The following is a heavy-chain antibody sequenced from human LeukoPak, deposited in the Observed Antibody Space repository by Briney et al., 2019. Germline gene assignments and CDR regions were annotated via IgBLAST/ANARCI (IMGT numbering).Heavy chain of an antibody. CDR1: GGSITSGHW. V-gene: IGHV4-59*11. J-gene: IGHJ4*02. D-gene: IGHD1-26*01. Sequence: SETLSLTCAVSGGSITSGHWWTWVRQPPGKGLEWIGYIYYTGSTNYNPSLKSRVTISVDTSKNQFSLKLTSVTAADAAVYYCAREVGATRDFDYWGQGTLVTVSS. CDR3: AREVGATRDFDY. CDR2: IYYTGST.